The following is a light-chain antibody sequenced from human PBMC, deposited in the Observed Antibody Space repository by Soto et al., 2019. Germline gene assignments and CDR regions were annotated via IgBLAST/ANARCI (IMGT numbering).Light chain of an antibody. Sequence: QSVLTQPPSASGTPGQRVTISCSGSSSNIGSNAVNWYQHLPGTAPKLLIYGNNQRPSGVPDRFSGSKSGTSASLAISGLQSEDEADYYCAAWDDSLNGVVFGGGTKLTVL. CDR1: SSNIGSNA. J-gene: IGLJ2*01. V-gene: IGLV1-44*01. CDR3: AAWDDSLNGVV. CDR2: GNN.